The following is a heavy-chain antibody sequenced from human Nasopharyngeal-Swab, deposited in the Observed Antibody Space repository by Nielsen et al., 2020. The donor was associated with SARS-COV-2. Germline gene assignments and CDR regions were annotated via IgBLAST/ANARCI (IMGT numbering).Heavy chain of an antibody. CDR3: ATLGGYSGYDSEYGMDV. CDR2: ISWNSGSI. V-gene: IGHV3-9*01. Sequence: GGSLRLSCAASGFTFDDYAMHWVRQAPGKGLEWVSGISWNSGSIGYADSVKGRFTISRDNAKNSLYPQMNSLRAEDTALYYCATLGGYSGYDSEYGMDVWGQGTTVTVSS. CDR1: GFTFDDYA. D-gene: IGHD5-12*01. J-gene: IGHJ6*02.